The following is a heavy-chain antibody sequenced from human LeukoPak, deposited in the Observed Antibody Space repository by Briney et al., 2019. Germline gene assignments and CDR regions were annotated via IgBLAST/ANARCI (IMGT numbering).Heavy chain of an antibody. D-gene: IGHD6-13*01. Sequence: GGSLRLSCAASGFTFSSYAMSWVRQAPGKGLEWVSTISGNGRSTYYADSVKGRFTISRDNSKNTLYLQMNSLRAEDTAVYYCAKDSSDSGIVAADFDSWGQGTLVTVSS. J-gene: IGHJ4*02. CDR1: GFTFSSYA. V-gene: IGHV3-23*01. CDR2: ISGNGRST. CDR3: AKDSSDSGIVAADFDS.